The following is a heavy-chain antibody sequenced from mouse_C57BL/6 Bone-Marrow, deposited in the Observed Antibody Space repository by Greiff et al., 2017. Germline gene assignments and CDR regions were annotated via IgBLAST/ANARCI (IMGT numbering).Heavy chain of an antibody. Sequence: ESGPGLVKPSQSLSLTCSVTGYSITSGYYWNWIRQFPGNKLEWMGYISYDGSNNYNPSLKNRISITRDTSKNQFFLKLNSVTTEDTATYYCARSVSWGQGTLVTVSA. CDR3: ARSVS. V-gene: IGHV3-6*01. CDR2: ISYDGSN. J-gene: IGHJ3*01. CDR1: GYSITSGYY.